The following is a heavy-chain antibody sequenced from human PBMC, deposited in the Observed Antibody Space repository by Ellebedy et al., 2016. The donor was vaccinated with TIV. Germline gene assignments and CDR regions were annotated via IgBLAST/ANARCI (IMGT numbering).Heavy chain of an antibody. V-gene: IGHV4-59*01. D-gene: IGHD5-12*01. CDR2: VYYTGTT. CDR3: AREGIVATMFIDP. J-gene: IGHJ5*02. Sequence: MPSETLSLTCNVSGGSITSYFWTWIRQTPVKGLEWIGYVYYTGTTDYNSSLSSRVTISIDTSKSQFSLRLNSVTAADTAVYYCAREGIVATMFIDPWGPGTLFTVSS. CDR1: GGSITSYF.